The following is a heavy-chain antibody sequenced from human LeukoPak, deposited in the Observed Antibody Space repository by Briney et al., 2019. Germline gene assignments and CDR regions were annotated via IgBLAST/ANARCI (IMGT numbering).Heavy chain of an antibody. D-gene: IGHD6-19*01. CDR1: GYTFTAYY. Sequence: ASVKVSCKPSGYTFTAYYKHWVRQAPGQGLEWMGWINPSSGSTDYAQKFQGRVTMTRDTSISTAYMELSGLTSDDTAVYYCARRHSGGNWFDSWGQGTLVTVSS. CDR2: INPSSGST. V-gene: IGHV1-2*02. J-gene: IGHJ5*01. CDR3: ARRHSGGNWFDS.